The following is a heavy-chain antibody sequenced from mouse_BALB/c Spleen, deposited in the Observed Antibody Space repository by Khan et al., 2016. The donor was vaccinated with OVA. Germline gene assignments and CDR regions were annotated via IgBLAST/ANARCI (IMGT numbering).Heavy chain of an antibody. CDR2: IFPGDGST. Sequence: QVQLQQSGAELVKPGASVKLSCKASGYTFTSYDINWVRQRPEQGLEWIGWIFPGDGSTKYNEKFKDKATLTTDKSSSTAYMQLSRLTTADSAGYFCGRGGYGGFAYWGQGTLVTVSA. CDR3: GRGGYGGFAY. V-gene: IGHV1-85*01. J-gene: IGHJ3*01. CDR1: GYTFTSYD. D-gene: IGHD2-14*01.